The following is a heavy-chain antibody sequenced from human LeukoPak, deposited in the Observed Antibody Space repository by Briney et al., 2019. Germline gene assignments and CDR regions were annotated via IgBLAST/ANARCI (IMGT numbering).Heavy chain of an antibody. V-gene: IGHV1-69*13. CDR2: IIPIFGTA. D-gene: IGHD6-6*01. CDR1: GGTFSSYA. CDR3: ARRGTYSSSFRFDP. J-gene: IGHJ5*02. Sequence: ASVKVSCKASGGTFSSYAISWVRQAPGQGLEWMGGIIPIFGTANYAQKFQGRVTITADESTSTAYMELSSLRSEDTAVYYCARRGTYSSSFRFDPWGQGTLVTVSS.